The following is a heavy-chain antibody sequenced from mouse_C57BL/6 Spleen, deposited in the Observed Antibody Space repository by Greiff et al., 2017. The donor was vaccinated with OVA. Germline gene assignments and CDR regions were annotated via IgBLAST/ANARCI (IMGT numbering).Heavy chain of an antibody. V-gene: IGHV1-15*01. CDR2: IDPETGGT. J-gene: IGHJ3*01. CDR1: GYTFADYE. CDR3: TSGFAY. Sequence: VQLQQSGAELVRPGASVTLSCKASGYTFADYEMHWVKQTPVHGLEWIGAIDPETGGTAYNQKFKGKAILTADKSSSTAYMELRSLTSEDSAVYYCTSGFAYWGQGTLVTVSA.